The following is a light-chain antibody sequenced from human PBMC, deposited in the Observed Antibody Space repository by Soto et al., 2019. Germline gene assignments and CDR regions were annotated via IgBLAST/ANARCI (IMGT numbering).Light chain of an antibody. CDR2: KAS. V-gene: IGKV1-5*03. J-gene: IGKJ2*01. Sequence: DIQMTQSPSTLSASVGDSVTITCRASQSISNWLAWYQQKPGKAPKLLIYKASSLESGVPSRFSGSGSGTEFTLTISSLQPDDFATYYCQQYNSPLTFGQGTKPEIK. CDR1: QSISNW. CDR3: QQYNSPLT.